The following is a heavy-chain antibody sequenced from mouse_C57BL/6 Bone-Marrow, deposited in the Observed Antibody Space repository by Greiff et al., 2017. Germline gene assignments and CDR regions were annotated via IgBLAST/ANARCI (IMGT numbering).Heavy chain of an antibody. CDR3: ARRELRRIAD. D-gene: IGHD2-4*01. J-gene: IGHJ3*01. CDR2: IYPRSGNT. V-gene: IGHV1-81*01. Sequence: QVQLQQSGAELARPGASVKLSCKASGYTFTSYGISWVKQRTGQGLEWIGEIYPRSGNTYYNEKFKGKATLTADKSSSTAYMELRSLTSEDSAVYFCARRELRRIADWGQGTLVTVSA. CDR1: GYTFTSYG.